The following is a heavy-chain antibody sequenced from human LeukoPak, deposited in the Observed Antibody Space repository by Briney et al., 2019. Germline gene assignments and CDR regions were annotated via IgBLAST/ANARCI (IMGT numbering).Heavy chain of an antibody. D-gene: IGHD3-10*01. V-gene: IGHV4-59*01. J-gene: IGHJ4*02. CDR2: IYYTGST. Sequence: SETLSLTCTVWGVSMSPYYRSWVRRPPGKGLEWIVIIYYTGSTNYTPSLPSRVTLSVHTSNNQFSLNLNSVTDADTAAYYCARYGSGIFDYWGPGTQVTVSS. CDR3: ARYGSGIFDY. CDR1: GVSMSPYY.